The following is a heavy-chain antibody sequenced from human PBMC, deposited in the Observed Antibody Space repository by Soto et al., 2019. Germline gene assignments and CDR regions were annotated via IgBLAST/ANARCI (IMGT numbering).Heavy chain of an antibody. CDR2: INAGNGNT. J-gene: IGHJ4*02. CDR3: ARGITLPTPLDY. CDR1: GYTFTTYD. Sequence: ASVKVSCKASGYTFTTYDISWVRQAPGQRLEWMGWINAGNGNTKYSQKFQGRVTITRDTSASTAYMELSSLRSEDTAVYYCARGITLPTPLDYWGQGTLVTSPQ. V-gene: IGHV1-3*01. D-gene: IGHD1-20*01.